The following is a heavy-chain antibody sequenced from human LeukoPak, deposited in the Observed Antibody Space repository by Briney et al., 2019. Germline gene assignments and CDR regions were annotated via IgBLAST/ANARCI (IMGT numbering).Heavy chain of an antibody. CDR1: GYTLTTYF. V-gene: IGHV1-46*01. J-gene: IGHJ5*02. CDR2: INPSDGST. CDR3: ARALTLSGNSVYLSNT. Sequence: ASVKVSCKASGYTLTTYFMHWVRQAPAQGLEWMGRINPSDGSTRYAQKFQGRVTMTRNTSTSTIYMELSSLRSEDTAVYYCARALTLSGNSVYLSNTWGLGTLVTVSS. D-gene: IGHD1-20*01.